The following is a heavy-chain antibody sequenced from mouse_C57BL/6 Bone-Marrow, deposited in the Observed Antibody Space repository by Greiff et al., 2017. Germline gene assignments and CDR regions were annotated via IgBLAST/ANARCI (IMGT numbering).Heavy chain of an antibody. CDR2: IDPENGDT. CDR1: GFNIKDNY. V-gene: IGHV14-4*01. D-gene: IGHD1-1*01. Sequence: EVQLVESGAELVRPGASVKLSCTASGFNIKDNYMHWVKQRPEQGLEWIGWIDPENGDTEYASKFQGKATITADTSSNTAYLQLSSLTSEDTAVYYCTTIPNLFFAYWGQGTLVTVSA. CDR3: TTIPNLFFAY. J-gene: IGHJ3*01.